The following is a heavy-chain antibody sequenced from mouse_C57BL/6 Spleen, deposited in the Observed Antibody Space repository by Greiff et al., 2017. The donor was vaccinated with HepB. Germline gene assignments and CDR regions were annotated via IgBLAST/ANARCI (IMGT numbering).Heavy chain of an antibody. Sequence: VQLQQSGAELVRPGASVKLSCTASGFNIKDDYMHWVQQRPEQGLEWIGWIDTENGDTEYASKFQGKATITADTSSNTAYLQLSSLTSEDTAVYYCTTPYYDYDAFDYWGQGTTLTVSS. J-gene: IGHJ2*01. CDR1: GFNIKDDY. D-gene: IGHD2-4*01. V-gene: IGHV14-4*01. CDR2: IDTENGDT. CDR3: TTPYYDYDAFDY.